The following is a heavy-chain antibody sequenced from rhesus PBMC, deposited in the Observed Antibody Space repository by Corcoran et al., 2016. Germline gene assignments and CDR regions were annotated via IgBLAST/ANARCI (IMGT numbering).Heavy chain of an antibody. D-gene: IGHD6-13*01. J-gene: IGHJ4*01. V-gene: IGHV3S22*01. CDR3: SRDSWSYFDY. Sequence: EVQLVESGGGLVQPGGSLRLSCAASGFTLSDYYMSWVRQAPEKGPEWVGFIRNKANGGTAKYTASVKGRVTISRDDSKSIASLQMNSLQTEDTAVYYCSRDSWSYFDYWGQGVLVTVSS. CDR1: GFTLSDYY. CDR2: IRNKANGGTA.